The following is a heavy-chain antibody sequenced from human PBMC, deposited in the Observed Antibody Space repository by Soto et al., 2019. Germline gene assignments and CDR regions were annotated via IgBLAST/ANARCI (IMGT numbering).Heavy chain of an antibody. D-gene: IGHD3-22*01. J-gene: IGHJ4*02. CDR2: IIPIFGTA. V-gene: IGHV1-69*13. CDR1: GGTFSSYA. Sequence: SVKVSCKASGGTFSSYAISWVRQAPGQGLEWMGGIIPIFGTANYAQKFQGRVTITADESTSTAYMELSSLRSEDTAVYYCARRGEYYYDSSGYYYSPFDYWGQGTLVTVSS. CDR3: ARRGEYYYDSSGYYYSPFDY.